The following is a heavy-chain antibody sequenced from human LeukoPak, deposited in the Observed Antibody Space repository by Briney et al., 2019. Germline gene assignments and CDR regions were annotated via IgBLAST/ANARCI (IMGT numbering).Heavy chain of an antibody. D-gene: IGHD3-10*01. J-gene: IGHJ5*02. CDR1: GGSFSGYY. CDR3: ARGITMVRGGPNWFDP. Sequence: PSETLSLTCAVYGGSFSGYYWSWIRQPPGKGLEWIGEINHSGSTNYNPSLKSRVTISVDTSQNQFSLKLSSVTAADTAVYYCARGITMVRGGPNWFDPWGQGTLVTVSS. V-gene: IGHV4-34*01. CDR2: INHSGST.